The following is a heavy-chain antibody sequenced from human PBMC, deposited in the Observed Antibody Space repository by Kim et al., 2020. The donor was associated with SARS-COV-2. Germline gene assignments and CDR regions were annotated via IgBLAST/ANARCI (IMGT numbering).Heavy chain of an antibody. J-gene: IGHJ4*02. V-gene: IGHV3-21*01. D-gene: IGHD1-26*01. CDR2: ISSSSSYI. CDR1: GFTFSSYS. Sequence: GGSLRLSCAASGFTFSSYSMNWVRQAPGKGLEWVSPISSSSSYIYYADSVKGRFTISRDNAKNSLYLQMNSLRAEDTAVYYCASQKVGATKVFDYWGQGTLVTVSS. CDR3: ASQKVGATKVFDY.